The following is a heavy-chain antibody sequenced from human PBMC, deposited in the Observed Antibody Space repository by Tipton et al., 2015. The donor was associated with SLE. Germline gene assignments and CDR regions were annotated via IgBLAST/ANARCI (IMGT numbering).Heavy chain of an antibody. Sequence: LRLSCSASAFSITSYWMTWVRQAPGKGLEWLANIKEDGSDKNYVDSVKGRLTVSRDNAKNTMYLQMNSLRAEDTAVYYCTDHDAFDIWGQGTSATVSS. J-gene: IGHJ3*02. CDR2: IKEDGSDK. CDR3: TDHDAFDI. V-gene: IGHV3-7*01. CDR1: AFSITSYW.